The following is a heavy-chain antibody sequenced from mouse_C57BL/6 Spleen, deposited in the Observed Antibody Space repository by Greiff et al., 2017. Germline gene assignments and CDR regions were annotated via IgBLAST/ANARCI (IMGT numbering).Heavy chain of an antibody. CDR1: GFTFSSYG. CDR2: ISSGGSYP. V-gene: IGHV5-6*01. CDR3: ARHSPGSSYYFDY. J-gene: IGHJ2*01. Sequence: EVQLVESGGDLVKPGGSLKLSCAASGFTFSSYGMSWVRQTPDKRLEWVATISSGGSYPYYPDRVKGRFTISRDNAKNTLYLQMSSLKSEDTAMYYCARHSPGSSYYFDYWGQGTTLTVSS. D-gene: IGHD1-1*01.